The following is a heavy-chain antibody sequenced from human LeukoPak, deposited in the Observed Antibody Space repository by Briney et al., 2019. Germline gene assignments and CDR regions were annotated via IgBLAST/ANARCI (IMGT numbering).Heavy chain of an antibody. V-gene: IGHV4-39*07. Sequence: SETLSLTCTVSGGSISSSSYYWGWIRQPPGKGLEWIGSIYYNGNTYYNPSLKSRVTISVDTSKNQFSLKLSSVTAADTAVYYCAREGVAAAGTWFDPWGQGTLVTVSS. CDR2: IYYNGNT. D-gene: IGHD6-13*01. CDR1: GGSISSSSYY. CDR3: AREGVAAAGTWFDP. J-gene: IGHJ5*02.